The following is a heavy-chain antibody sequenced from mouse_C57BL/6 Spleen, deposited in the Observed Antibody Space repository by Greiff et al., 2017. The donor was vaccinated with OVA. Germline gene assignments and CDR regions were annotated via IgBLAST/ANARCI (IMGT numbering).Heavy chain of an antibody. CDR1: GFSLSTSGMG. J-gene: IGHJ2*01. Sequence: QVTLKVSGPGILQSSQPLSLTCSFSGFSLSTSGMGVSWIRHPSGKGLEWMAHIYWADDKRNHPSLKNRITISKDTSRNQVFLKITSEDTADTATDYCARRGGTGTGFDCWGQGTTLTVSS. CDR2: IYWADDK. D-gene: IGHD4-1*01. CDR3: ARRGGTGTGFDC. V-gene: IGHV8-12*01.